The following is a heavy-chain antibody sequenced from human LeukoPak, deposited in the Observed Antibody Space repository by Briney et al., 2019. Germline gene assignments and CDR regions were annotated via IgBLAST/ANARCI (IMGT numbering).Heavy chain of an antibody. J-gene: IGHJ4*02. CDR2: IKGDGSEK. D-gene: IGHD3-16*01. CDR1: GFTFSAYW. V-gene: IGHV3-7*01. CDR3: ARGGFGYVCFDY. Sequence: GGSLRLSCAASGFTFSAYWMSWVRQAPGKGLEWVAHIKGDGSEKYSVDSVKGRFTISRDNAKSSLYLQMNSLRAEDTALYYCARGGFGYVCFDYWGQGSLVTVSS.